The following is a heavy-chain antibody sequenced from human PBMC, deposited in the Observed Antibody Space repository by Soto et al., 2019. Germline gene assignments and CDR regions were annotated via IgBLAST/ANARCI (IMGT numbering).Heavy chain of an antibody. CDR3: ASVSSSWGLVSDFDF. CDR2: IYYSGST. CDR1: GGSISSGHYY. V-gene: IGHV4-30-4*01. J-gene: IGHJ4*02. Sequence: LSLTCTVSGGSISSGHYYWSWIRQPPGKGLEWIGYIYYSGSTYYNPSLKSRVTISVDTSKNQFSLKLSSVTAADTAVYYCASVSSSWGLVSDFDFWGQGTLVTVSS. D-gene: IGHD6-13*01.